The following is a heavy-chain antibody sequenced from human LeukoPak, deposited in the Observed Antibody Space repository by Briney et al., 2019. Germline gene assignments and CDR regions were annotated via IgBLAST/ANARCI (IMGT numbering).Heavy chain of an antibody. V-gene: IGHV4-61*02. J-gene: IGHJ5*02. CDR2: FSASGNS. CDR1: GDSISSDDYY. D-gene: IGHD5-12*01. CDR3: ARDRGYSGYDT. Sequence: SETLSLTCTVSGDSISSDDYYWSWIRQPAGKGLEWIGRFSASGNSNYNPSLKSRLTISVDTSKNQFSLQLNSVTPEDTAFYYCARDRGYSGYDTWGQGTLVTVSS.